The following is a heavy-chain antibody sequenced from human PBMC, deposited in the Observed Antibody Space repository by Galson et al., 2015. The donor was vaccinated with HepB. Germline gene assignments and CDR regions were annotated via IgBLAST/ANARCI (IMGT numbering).Heavy chain of an antibody. D-gene: IGHD5-24*01. CDR3: ARDLGGVDGDGLDV. CDR1: GFTFSYHG. Sequence: SLRLSCAASGFTFSYHGRHWVRQAPGKGLEWVAVIWSDGRDEHYADSVKGRFTISRDNSKNTLYLQMNSLRDDDTAVYYCARDLGGVDGDGLDVWGQGSAVTVSS. V-gene: IGHV3-33*01. J-gene: IGHJ6*02. CDR2: IWSDGRDE.